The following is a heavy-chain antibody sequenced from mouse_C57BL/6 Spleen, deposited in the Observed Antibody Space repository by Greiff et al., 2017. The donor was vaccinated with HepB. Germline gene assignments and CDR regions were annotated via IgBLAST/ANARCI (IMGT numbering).Heavy chain of an antibody. D-gene: IGHD3-2*02. CDR1: GYAFSSSW. CDR2: IYPGDGDT. CDR3: AREGAQATPWFAY. V-gene: IGHV1-82*01. J-gene: IGHJ3*01. Sequence: LVESGPELVKPGASVKISCKASGYAFSSSWMNWVKQRPGKGLEWIGRIYPGDGDTNYNGKFKGKATLTADKSSSTAYMQLSSLTSEDSAVYFCAREGAQATPWFAYWGQGTLVTVSA.